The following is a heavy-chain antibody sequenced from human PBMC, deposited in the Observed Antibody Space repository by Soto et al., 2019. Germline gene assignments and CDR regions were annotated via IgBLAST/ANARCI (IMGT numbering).Heavy chain of an antibody. Sequence: QVQLVQSGAEVKKPESSVKVSCKAPGGTFITYAISWVLQAPGQGLEWMGGIIPMFGTANYAQRFQDRVTITADESTNTVYMELSSMRSEDTAVYFCASGIQLWLRRINNGYSGWGQGTLVTVSS. CDR1: GGTFITYA. CDR3: ASGIQLWLRRINNGYSG. V-gene: IGHV1-69*12. D-gene: IGHD5-18*01. J-gene: IGHJ4*02. CDR2: IIPMFGTA.